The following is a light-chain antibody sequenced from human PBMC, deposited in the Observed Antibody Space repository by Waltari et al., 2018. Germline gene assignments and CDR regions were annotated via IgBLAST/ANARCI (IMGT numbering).Light chain of an antibody. Sequence: QSVLSQPPSASASPGQGVTISCSGSNSNIGFNSVFWYQHVPGTAPKLVIFGHSRRPPGVPGRFSGSKSGTAASLAISGLRSEDEADYYCASWDQSLRGVVFGGGTKLTVL. CDR1: NSNIGFNS. CDR2: GHS. V-gene: IGLV1-47*01. CDR3: ASWDQSLRGVV. J-gene: IGLJ2*01.